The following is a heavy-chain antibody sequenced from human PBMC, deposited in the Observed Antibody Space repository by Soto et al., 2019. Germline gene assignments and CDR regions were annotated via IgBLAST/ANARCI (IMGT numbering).Heavy chain of an antibody. V-gene: IGHV1-3*01. Sequence: QAPGQRLEWMGWVNAGNGYTKYSQNFQGRVTITRDTSATTSYMELSGLRSEDTAVYYCARPLYADYFAYQGQGTLVTVSS. D-gene: IGHD4-17*01. CDR2: VNAGNGYT. CDR3: ARPLYADYFAY. J-gene: IGHJ4*02.